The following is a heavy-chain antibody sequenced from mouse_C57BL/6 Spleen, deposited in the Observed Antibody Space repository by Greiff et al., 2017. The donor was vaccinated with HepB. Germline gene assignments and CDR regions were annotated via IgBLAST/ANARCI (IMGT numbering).Heavy chain of an antibody. D-gene: IGHD1-1*01. Sequence: QVQLQQSGAELARPGASVKMSCKASGYTFTSYTMHWVKQRPGQGLEWIGYINPSSGYTKYNQKFKDKATLTADKSSSTAYMQLSSLTSEDSAVYYCARCDGFTTVVATDFDVWGTGTTVTVSS. CDR3: ARCDGFTTVVATDFDV. V-gene: IGHV1-4*01. CDR1: GYTFTSYT. CDR2: INPSSGYT. J-gene: IGHJ1*03.